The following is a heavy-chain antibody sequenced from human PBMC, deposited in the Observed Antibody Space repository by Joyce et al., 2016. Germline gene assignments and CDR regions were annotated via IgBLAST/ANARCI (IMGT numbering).Heavy chain of an antibody. V-gene: IGHV3-21*01. CDR2: LSSSSSYI. D-gene: IGHD2-8*01. CDR3: ARSSYTNGIFDY. J-gene: IGHJ4*02. CDR1: GFTFSSYS. Sequence: EVQLVESGGGLVKPGGSLRLSCAASGFTFSSYSMSWVRQARGKGQELVSSLSSSSSYIKYTDSVKGRFTIARDNAKNSLYLQMNSLRVEDTAVYYCARSSYTNGIFDYWGQGTLVTVSS.